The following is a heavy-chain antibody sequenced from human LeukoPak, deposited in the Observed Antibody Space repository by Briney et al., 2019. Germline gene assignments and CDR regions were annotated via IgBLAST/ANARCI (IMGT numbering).Heavy chain of an antibody. CDR3: TNLGHSD. CDR2: IKADGTDK. J-gene: IGHJ4*02. V-gene: IGHV3-7*01. D-gene: IGHD5-18*01. Sequence: GGSLRLSCAASRFTISNTWMTWGRQAPGKGLEWVATIKADGTDKYYVESVKGRFTISRDDAENTLFLHMNSLRIEDTAVYYRTNLGHSDWGQGTLVTVSS. CDR1: RFTISNTW.